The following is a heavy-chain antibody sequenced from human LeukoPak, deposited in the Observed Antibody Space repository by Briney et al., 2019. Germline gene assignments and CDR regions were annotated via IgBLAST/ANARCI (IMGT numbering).Heavy chain of an antibody. CDR2: MNPNSGNS. J-gene: IGHJ3*02. CDR3: ARSPVGAIGPFDI. Sequence: ASVKVSCMASGYTFTSYDINWVRQATGQGLEWMGWMNPNSGNSGYAQKFQGRVTMTRNTSISTAYMELSSLRSEDTAVYYCARSPVGAIGPFDIWGQETMVTVSS. D-gene: IGHD1-26*01. CDR1: GYTFTSYD. V-gene: IGHV1-8*01.